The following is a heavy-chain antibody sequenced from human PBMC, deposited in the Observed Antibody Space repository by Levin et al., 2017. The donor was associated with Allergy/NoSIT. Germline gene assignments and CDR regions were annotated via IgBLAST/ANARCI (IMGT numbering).Heavy chain of an antibody. CDR2: ISYDGSNK. CDR3: AREMQDRGSGWYGYFQH. D-gene: IGHD6-19*01. Sequence: PGGSLRLSCAASGFTFSSYAMHWVRQAPGKGLEWVAVISYDGSNKYYADSVKGRFTISRDNSKNTLYLQMNSLRAEDTAVYYCAREMQDRGSGWYGYFQHWGQGTLVTVSS. CDR1: GFTFSSYA. V-gene: IGHV3-30-3*01. J-gene: IGHJ1*01.